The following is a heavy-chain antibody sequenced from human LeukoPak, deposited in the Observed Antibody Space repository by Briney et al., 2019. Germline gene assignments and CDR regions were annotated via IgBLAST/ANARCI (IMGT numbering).Heavy chain of an antibody. J-gene: IGHJ3*02. V-gene: IGHV3-23*01. CDR3: AREMGIQLWANDAFDI. Sequence: GGSLRLSCAASGFTFSSYAMSWVRQAPGKGLEWVSGISGSGASTYYADSVKGRFTISRDNAKNTLYLQMNSLRAEDTAVYYCAREMGIQLWANDAFDIWGQGTMVTVSS. CDR1: GFTFSSYA. CDR2: ISGSGAST. D-gene: IGHD5-18*01.